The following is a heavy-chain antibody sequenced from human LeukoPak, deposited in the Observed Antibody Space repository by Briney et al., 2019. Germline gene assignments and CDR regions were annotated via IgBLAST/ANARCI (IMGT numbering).Heavy chain of an antibody. CDR3: ARDQTSGYYRPLGY. CDR2: ISTYNSAT. V-gene: IGHV1-18*01. CDR1: GGTFSSCA. J-gene: IGHJ4*02. D-gene: IGHD3-22*01. Sequence: GASVKVSCKASGGTFSSCAISWVRQAPGQGLEWMGWISTYNSATNYAQRLQGRVTMTTDTSTSTAYMELRSLRSDDTAVYYCARDQTSGYYRPLGYWGQGTLVTVSS.